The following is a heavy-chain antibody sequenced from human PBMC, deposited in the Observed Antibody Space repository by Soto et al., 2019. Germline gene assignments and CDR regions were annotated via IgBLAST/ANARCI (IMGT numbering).Heavy chain of an antibody. J-gene: IGHJ6*02. V-gene: IGHV3-23*01. CDR2: ISGSGGRT. D-gene: IGHD3-3*01. Sequence: LRLSCAASGFTFSSYAMSWVRQAPGKGLEWVSGISGSGGRTYYADSVKGRFTISRDNSKHTLYLQMNSLRAEDTAVYYCAKADDFWSGYHIYYYYGMDVWGQGTTVTVSS. CDR1: GFTFSSYA. CDR3: AKADDFWSGYHIYYYYGMDV.